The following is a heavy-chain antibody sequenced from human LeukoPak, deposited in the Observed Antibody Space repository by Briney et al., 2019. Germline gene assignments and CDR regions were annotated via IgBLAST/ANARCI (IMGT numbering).Heavy chain of an antibody. D-gene: IGHD2-15*01. CDR2: MSHSSSYI. CDR1: GFTFSDYF. Sequence: SGGSLRLSCAASGFTFSDYFMNWVRQAPGKGLEWVSSMSHSSSYIYYADSVKGRFTISRDNAKNSLYLQMNSLRAEDTAVYYCARDLEVEGIGPTLWGQGTLVTVSS. CDR3: ARDLEVEGIGPTL. J-gene: IGHJ4*02. V-gene: IGHV3-21*01.